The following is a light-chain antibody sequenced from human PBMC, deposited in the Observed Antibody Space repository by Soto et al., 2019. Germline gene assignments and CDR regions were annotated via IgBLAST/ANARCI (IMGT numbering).Light chain of an antibody. Sequence: QSALTQPRSVSGSPGQSVTISCSGTSSGLGDYNHVSWYQQHPGKAPKLVIYNFNKRPSGVPDRFSGSKSGNTASLTISGLQAEDEADYYCCSSAGSFTWVFGGGTKLTVL. CDR3: CSSAGSFTWV. CDR1: SSGLGDYNH. CDR2: NFN. V-gene: IGLV2-11*01. J-gene: IGLJ3*02.